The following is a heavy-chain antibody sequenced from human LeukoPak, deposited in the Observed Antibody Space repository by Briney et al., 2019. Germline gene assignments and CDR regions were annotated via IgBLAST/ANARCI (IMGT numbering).Heavy chain of an antibody. Sequence: GGSLRLSCAASGFTVSSKFMHWVRQAPGKGLEWVSYISSSGSTIYYADSVKGRFTISRDNAKNSLYLQMNSLRAEDTAVYYCARDLGSSWSSYFDYWGQGTLVTVSS. CDR3: ARDLGSSWSSYFDY. V-gene: IGHV3-48*04. D-gene: IGHD6-13*01. J-gene: IGHJ4*02. CDR2: ISSSGSTI. CDR1: GFTVSSKF.